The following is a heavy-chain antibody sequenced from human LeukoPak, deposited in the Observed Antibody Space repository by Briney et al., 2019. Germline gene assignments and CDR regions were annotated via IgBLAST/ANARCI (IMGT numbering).Heavy chain of an antibody. Sequence: SASLSLTCTLSAGSIISHYWSWIRPPPGKGMEWIGYIYDGGRTNYNPSLKSRVSISVDTSKNQFSLKLTSVTAADTAVYYCAREQNFWRSGWDNWFDPWGQGTLVTVSS. D-gene: IGHD6-19*01. J-gene: IGHJ5*02. CDR1: AGSIISHY. V-gene: IGHV4-59*11. CDR3: AREQNFWRSGWDNWFDP. CDR2: IYDGGRT.